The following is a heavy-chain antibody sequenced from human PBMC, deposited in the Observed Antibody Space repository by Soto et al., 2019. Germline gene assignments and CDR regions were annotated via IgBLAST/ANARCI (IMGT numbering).Heavy chain of an antibody. Sequence: ASVKVSWKASGYTFTSYYMHWVRQAPGQGLEWMGIINPRGGSTSYAQKFQGRVTMTRDTSTSTVYMELSSLRSEDTAVYYCARGVLRFLEWLPLPDFDYWGQGTLVPVSS. CDR3: ARGVLRFLEWLPLPDFDY. CDR2: INPRGGST. V-gene: IGHV1-46*03. CDR1: GYTFTSYY. J-gene: IGHJ4*02. D-gene: IGHD3-3*01.